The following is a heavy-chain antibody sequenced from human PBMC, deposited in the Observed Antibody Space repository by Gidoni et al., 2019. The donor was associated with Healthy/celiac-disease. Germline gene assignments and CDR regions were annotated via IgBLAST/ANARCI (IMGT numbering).Heavy chain of an antibody. CDR1: GFTSSGYS. Sequence: EVQLVEYGGGLIPAGGYLRHSCSASGFTSSGYSMNWFRQAPGKGLEWVAYISSSSSTIYYADSVKVRFTISRDNAKNSLYLQMNSLGDEDTAVYYCARDPETYYDILTGYAWGQGTLVTVSS. CDR3: ARDPETYYDILTGYA. V-gene: IGHV3-48*02. J-gene: IGHJ5*02. D-gene: IGHD3-9*01. CDR2: ISSSSSTI.